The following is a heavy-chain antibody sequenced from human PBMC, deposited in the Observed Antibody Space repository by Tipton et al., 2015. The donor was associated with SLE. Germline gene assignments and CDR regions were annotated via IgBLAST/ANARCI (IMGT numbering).Heavy chain of an antibody. CDR1: GGSIGTHY. CDR3: ARGLQAFCSGDCPFDL. CDR2: IYAGGTT. V-gene: IGHV4-4*07. J-gene: IGHJ5*02. Sequence: TLSLTCTVSGGSIGTHYWSWIRQSAVKGLEYIGRIYAGGTTNYHPPLKSRVTMSVDTSKHQFSLTLRSVTAADTAIYYCARGLQAFCSGDCPFDLWGQGTLVTVSS. D-gene: IGHD2-21*02.